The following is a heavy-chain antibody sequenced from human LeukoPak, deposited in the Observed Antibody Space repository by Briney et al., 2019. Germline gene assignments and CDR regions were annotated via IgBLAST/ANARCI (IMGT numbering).Heavy chain of an antibody. CDR1: GGTFSSYA. D-gene: IGHD4-11*01. J-gene: IGHJ6*02. V-gene: IGHV1-69*04. CDR2: IIPILGIA. CDR3: ARDLWVTTVTNLYYYYGMDV. Sequence: GSSVKVSCKASGGTFSSYAISWVRQAPGQGLEWMGRIIPILGIANYAQKFQGRVTITADKSTSTAYMELSRLRSDDTAVYYCARDLWVTTVTNLYYYYGMDVWGQGTTVTVSS.